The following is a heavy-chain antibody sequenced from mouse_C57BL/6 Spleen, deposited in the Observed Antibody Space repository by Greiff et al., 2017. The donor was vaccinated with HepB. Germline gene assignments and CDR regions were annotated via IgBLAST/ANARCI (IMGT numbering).Heavy chain of an antibody. Sequence: VQLQQSGPELVKPGASVKISCKASGYSFTGYYMNWVKQSPEKSLEWIGEINPSTGGTTYNQKFKAKATLTVDKYSSTAYMQLKSLTSEDSAVYYCAITVVATRYWYFDVWGTGTTVTVSS. J-gene: IGHJ1*03. D-gene: IGHD1-1*01. V-gene: IGHV1-42*01. CDR3: AITVVATRYWYFDV. CDR2: INPSTGGT. CDR1: GYSFTGYY.